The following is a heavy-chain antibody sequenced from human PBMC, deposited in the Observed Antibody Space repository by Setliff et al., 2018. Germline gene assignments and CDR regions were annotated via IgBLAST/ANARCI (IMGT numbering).Heavy chain of an antibody. CDR3: ARVLRKAVTGTGYFDY. CDR2: LDNGGGTT. J-gene: IGHJ4*02. CDR1: GFSFSSYA. Sequence: PGGSLRLSCAASGFSFSSYAMGWVRQAPGKGLEWVSLLDNGGGTTYYADSVKGRFTISRDNSKNTLYLQMNSLRGEDTAVYYCARVLRKAVTGTGYFDYWGQGTRVTVSS. V-gene: IGHV3-23*01. D-gene: IGHD6-19*01.